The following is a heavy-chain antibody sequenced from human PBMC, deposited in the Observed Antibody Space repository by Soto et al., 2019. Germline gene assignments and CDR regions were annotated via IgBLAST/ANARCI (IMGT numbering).Heavy chain of an antibody. CDR1: GGSFSGYY. J-gene: IGHJ6*02. V-gene: IGHV4-34*01. CDR3: ARVLLWFGDEPYGMDV. D-gene: IGHD3-10*01. Sequence: SETLSLTCAVYGGSFSGYYWSWIRQPPGKGLEWIGEINHSGSTNYNPSLKSRVTISVDTSKNQFSLKLSSVTAADTAVYYCARVLLWFGDEPYGMDVWGQGTTVTVSS. CDR2: INHSGST.